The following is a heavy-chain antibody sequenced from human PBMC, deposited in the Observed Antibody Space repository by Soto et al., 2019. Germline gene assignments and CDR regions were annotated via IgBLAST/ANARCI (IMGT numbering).Heavy chain of an antibody. CDR2: ISYDGSNQ. D-gene: IGHD3-3*01. CDR3: AKHRTILGVVPTRAMDV. CDR1: GLTFRNYA. J-gene: IGHJ6*02. V-gene: IGHV3-30-3*02. Sequence: GALRLSSAASGLTFRNYAMHWVRQAPGEGLEWVAIISYDGSNQYHANSVNCRCTISRDNSNNTLFLQMNSLRVEDTAIYYCAKHRTILGVVPTRAMDVWAQGTTVTVSS.